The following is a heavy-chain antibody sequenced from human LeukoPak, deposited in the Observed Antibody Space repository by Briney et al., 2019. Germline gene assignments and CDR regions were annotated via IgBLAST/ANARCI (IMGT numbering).Heavy chain of an antibody. D-gene: IGHD3-10*01. Sequence: GRSLRLSCAASGFTFSSYAMHWVRQAPGKGLEWVAVISYDGSNKYYADSVKGRFTISRDNSKNTLYLQMNSLRAEDTAVYYCARELSGFGELLSYNFDYWGQGPLVTVSS. V-gene: IGHV3-30*04. CDR1: GFTFSSYA. CDR3: ARELSGFGELLSYNFDY. CDR2: ISYDGSNK. J-gene: IGHJ4*02.